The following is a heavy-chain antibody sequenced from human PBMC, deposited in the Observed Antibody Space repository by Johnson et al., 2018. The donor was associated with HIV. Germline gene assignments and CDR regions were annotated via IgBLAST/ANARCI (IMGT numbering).Heavy chain of an antibody. J-gene: IGHJ3*02. CDR2: ISYDGSNK. Sequence: VQLVESGGGVVQPGRSLRLSCAASEFTFSNYDMHWVRQAPGKGLEWVAVISYDGSNKYYADSLKGRFTISRDNSKNSLYLQMNSLRAEDTAVYYCARRKIAAAGRDAFDIWGQGTMVTVSS. D-gene: IGHD6-13*01. CDR1: EFTFSNYD. V-gene: IGHV3-30*03. CDR3: ARRKIAAAGRDAFDI.